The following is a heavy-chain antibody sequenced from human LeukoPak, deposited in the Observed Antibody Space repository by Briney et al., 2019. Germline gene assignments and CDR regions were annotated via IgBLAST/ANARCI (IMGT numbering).Heavy chain of an antibody. D-gene: IGHD6-6*01. J-gene: IGHJ4*02. V-gene: IGHV3-74*03. CDR2: INSDGTIT. CDR3: AKDLYITSSGYFDH. CDR1: GFIFSGYW. Sequence: PGGSLRLSCAASGFIFSGYWMHWVRQAPGEGLMWVSRINSDGTITTYADSVKGRFTISRDSAKNTLYLQMSNLRAEDTAVYYCAKDLYITSSGYFDHWGQGTLVTVSS.